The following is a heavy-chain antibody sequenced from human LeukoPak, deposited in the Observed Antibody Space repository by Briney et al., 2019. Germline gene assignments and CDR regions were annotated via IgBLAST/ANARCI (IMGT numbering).Heavy chain of an antibody. CDR3: AKGQVFQCDY. J-gene: IGHJ4*02. CDR1: GFTFSNYA. Sequence: GGSLRLSCAASGFTFSNYAMSWVRQAPGKGLEWVSTISGSGDGTYYADSVKGRFTISRDNSKNTLYLQMNTLRAGDTAVYYCAKGQVFQCDYWGQGTLVTVSS. CDR2: ISGSGDGT. D-gene: IGHD2/OR15-2a*01. V-gene: IGHV3-23*01.